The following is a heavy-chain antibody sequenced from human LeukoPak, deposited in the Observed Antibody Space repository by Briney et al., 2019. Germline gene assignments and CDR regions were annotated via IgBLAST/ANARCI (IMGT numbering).Heavy chain of an antibody. J-gene: IGHJ4*02. Sequence: SVKVSCKASGGTFSSYAISWVRQAPGQGLEWMGGIIPIFGTANYAQKFQGRVTITADESTSTVYMELRSLTSEDTAVYYCARGQSSLGSPYYFDYWGQGTLVTVSS. CDR3: ARGQSSLGSPYYFDY. CDR1: GGTFSSYA. CDR2: IIPIFGTA. V-gene: IGHV1-69*13. D-gene: IGHD3-16*01.